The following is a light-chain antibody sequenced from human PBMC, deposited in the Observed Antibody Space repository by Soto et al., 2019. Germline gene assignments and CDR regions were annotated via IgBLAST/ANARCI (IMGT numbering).Light chain of an antibody. CDR3: QSYDTSLSGGSV. J-gene: IGLJ1*01. Sequence: QSALTQSPSVSGAPGQRVSISCTATSSNIGAGFDVHWYQQLPATAPKLLIYGNNNRPSGVPERFSGSKSGTSASLAITGLQAEDESDYYCQSYDTSLSGGSVFGTGTKLTVL. CDR1: SSNIGAGFD. CDR2: GNN. V-gene: IGLV1-40*01.